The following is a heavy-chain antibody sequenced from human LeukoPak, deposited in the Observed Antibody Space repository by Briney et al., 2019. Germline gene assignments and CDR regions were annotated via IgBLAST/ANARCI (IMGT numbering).Heavy chain of an antibody. J-gene: IGHJ4*02. CDR2: ISDIGSI. CDR3: AGHHTRNTVDF. Sequence: SETLSLTCTVSGGSISSYYWSWIRQPPGKGLEWIAYISDIGSINYNPSLKSRVTISLETSKNQFSLKLSSATAADTAVYYCAGHHTRNTVDFWGQGTLVTVSS. D-gene: IGHD2-8*02. V-gene: IGHV4-59*08. CDR1: GGSISSYY.